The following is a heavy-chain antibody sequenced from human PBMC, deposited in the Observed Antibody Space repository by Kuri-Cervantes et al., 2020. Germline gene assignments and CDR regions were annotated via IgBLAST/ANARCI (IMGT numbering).Heavy chain of an antibody. CDR1: GFTFDDYA. CDR2: ISWNSGII. CDR3: VRDPASRFAGWVD. D-gene: IGHD3-16*01. Sequence: SLKISCAASGFTFDDYAMHWVRQVPGKGLEWVSGISWNSGIIGYADSVKGRFTISRDNAKSSLYLQMNSLRVGDTAVYYCVRDPASRFAGWVDWGQGTLVTVSS. V-gene: IGHV3-9*01. J-gene: IGHJ4*02.